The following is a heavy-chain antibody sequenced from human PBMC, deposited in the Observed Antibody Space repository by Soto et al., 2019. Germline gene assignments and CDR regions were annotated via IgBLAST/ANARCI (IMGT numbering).Heavy chain of an antibody. V-gene: IGHV4-31*03. CDR3: ARVDCSSSSCYEGDWFDP. Sequence: QVQLQESGPGLVKPSQTLSLTCTVSGGSISSGGYYWSWIRQHPGKGLEWIRYIYYSGSTYYNPSLKSRVTISVDTSKNQFSLKLSSVTAADTAVYYCARVDCSSSSCYEGDWFDPWGQGTLVTVSS. J-gene: IGHJ5*02. CDR1: GGSISSGGYY. D-gene: IGHD2-2*01. CDR2: IYYSGST.